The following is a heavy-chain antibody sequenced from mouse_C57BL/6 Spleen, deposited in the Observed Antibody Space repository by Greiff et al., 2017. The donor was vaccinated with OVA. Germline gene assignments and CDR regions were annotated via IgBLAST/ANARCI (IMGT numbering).Heavy chain of an antibody. Sequence: VQLQQPGAELVKPGASVKMSCKASGYTFTSYWITWVKQRPGQGLEWIGDIYPGSGSTNYNEKFKSKATLTVDTSSSTAYMQLSSLTSEDSAVYYCAREEGYYGSSRGMDYWGQGTSVTVSS. CDR1: GYTFTSYW. CDR3: AREEGYYGSSRGMDY. D-gene: IGHD1-1*01. J-gene: IGHJ4*01. CDR2: IYPGSGST. V-gene: IGHV1-55*01.